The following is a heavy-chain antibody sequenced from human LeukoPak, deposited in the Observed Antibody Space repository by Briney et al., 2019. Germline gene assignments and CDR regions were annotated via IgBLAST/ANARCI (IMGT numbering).Heavy chain of an antibody. V-gene: IGHV3-23*01. D-gene: IGHD6-19*01. CDR2: ISGSGGGT. CDR3: AKAFRGGGYSRGWYMVGGDFFDY. Sequence: GGSLRLSCAASGFTFSSYAMSWVRQAPGKGLEWVSAISGSGGGTYYADSVKGRFTISRDNSKNTLYLQMNSLRAEDTAVYYCAKAFRGGGYSRGWYMVGGDFFDYWGQGTLVTVSS. CDR1: GFTFSSYA. J-gene: IGHJ4*02.